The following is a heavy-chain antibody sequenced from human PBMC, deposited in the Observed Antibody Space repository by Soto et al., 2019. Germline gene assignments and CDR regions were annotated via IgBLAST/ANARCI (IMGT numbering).Heavy chain of an antibody. Sequence: QLQLQESGPGLVKPSETLSLTCTVSGGSISSSSYYWGWIRQPPGKGLEWIGSIYYSGSTYYNPSLKSRVTISVDTSKNQFSLKLSSVTAADTAVYYCAGNPLPYYGSGILPHYYYMDVWGKGTTVTVSS. J-gene: IGHJ6*03. CDR1: GGSISSSSYY. CDR3: AGNPLPYYGSGILPHYYYMDV. D-gene: IGHD3-10*01. V-gene: IGHV4-39*01. CDR2: IYYSGST.